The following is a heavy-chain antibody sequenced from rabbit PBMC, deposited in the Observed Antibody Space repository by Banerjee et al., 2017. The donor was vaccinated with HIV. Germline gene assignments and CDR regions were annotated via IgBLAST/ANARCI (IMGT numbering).Heavy chain of an antibody. CDR2: IYAGNSGST. D-gene: IGHD7-1*01. V-gene: IGHV1S45*01. CDR3: ARDRDTGTVYYFDL. CDR1: GFSLSIYE. Sequence: QEQLEESGGGLVKPGTSLTLTCTASGFSLSIYEMCWVRQAPGKGLEWIACIYAGNSGSTWYASWAKGRFTISKTSSTTVTLQMTSLTAADTATYFCARDRDTGTVYYFDLWGPGTLVTVS. J-gene: IGHJ6*01.